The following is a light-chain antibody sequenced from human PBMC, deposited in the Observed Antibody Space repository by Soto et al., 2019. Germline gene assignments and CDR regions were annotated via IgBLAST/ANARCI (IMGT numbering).Light chain of an antibody. CDR1: SSNIGNNY. CDR2: DNN. V-gene: IGLV1-51*01. Sequence: QSALTQPPSVSAAPGQKVTISCSGSSSNIGNNYVSWYQQLPGTAPKLLIYDNNKRPSGIPDRFSGSKSDTSATLGITGLQTGDEADYYCGTWDSSLSALVFGGGTKLTVL. J-gene: IGLJ2*01. CDR3: GTWDSSLSALV.